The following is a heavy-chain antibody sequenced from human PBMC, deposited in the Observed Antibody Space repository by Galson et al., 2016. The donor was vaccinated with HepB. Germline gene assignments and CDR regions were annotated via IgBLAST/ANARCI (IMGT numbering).Heavy chain of an antibody. J-gene: IGHJ6*03. D-gene: IGHD5-24*01. CDR3: PSGSEIQVQTFNYYYIDV. CDR1: DDAITSSSYF. CDR2: IYYSGST. Sequence: SETLSLTCSVSDDAITSSSYFWVWIRQPPGKGLEWIGSIYYSGSTYYNPSLKSRVTISVDTSKNQFSLKLRSVTAADTAVYYCPSGSEIQVQTFNYYYIDVWGKGTTVTVSS. V-gene: IGHV4-39*01.